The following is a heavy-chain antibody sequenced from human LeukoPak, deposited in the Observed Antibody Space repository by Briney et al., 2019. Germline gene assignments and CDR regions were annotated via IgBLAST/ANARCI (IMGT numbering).Heavy chain of an antibody. CDR1: GFAFSNYW. V-gene: IGHV3-7*01. CDR3: AINSN. Sequence: GGSLRLSCAASGFAFSNYWMSWVRQTPGRGLEWVANIKQDGSEKYYGDSVRGRFTISRDNAKNSLYLQMNSLRVEDTAVYFCAINSNWGQGTLVTVSS. D-gene: IGHD6-13*01. J-gene: IGHJ4*02. CDR2: IKQDGSEK.